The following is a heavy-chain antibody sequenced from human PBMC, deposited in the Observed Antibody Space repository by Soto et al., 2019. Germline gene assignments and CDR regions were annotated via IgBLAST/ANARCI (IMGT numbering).Heavy chain of an antibody. Sequence: EVQLVQSGGGLVQPGGSLRLSCVGSGFTFTDFYMNWVRQAPGKGLEWVANIRRDGSETNYVESVKGRFTTSRDNAKNSLFRQMNSLRADDTAVHYCAGWGGPDCKHWGQGNLVTVSS. CDR3: AGWGGPDCKH. CDR2: IRRDGSET. CDR1: GFTFTDFY. J-gene: IGHJ4*02. D-gene: IGHD2-21*02. V-gene: IGHV3-7*03.